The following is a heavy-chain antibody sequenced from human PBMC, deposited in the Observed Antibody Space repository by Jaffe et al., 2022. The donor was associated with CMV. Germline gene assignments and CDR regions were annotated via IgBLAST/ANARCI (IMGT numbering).Heavy chain of an antibody. Sequence: EVQLVESGGGLVQPGRSLRLSCTASGFTFGDYAMSWVRQAPGKGLEWVGFIRSKAYGGTTEYAASVKGRFTISRDDSKSIAYLQMNSLKTEDTAVYYCTRFPGVANIVVVPAERHGFSPYYYYMDVWGKGTTVTVSS. CDR2: IRSKAYGGTT. V-gene: IGHV3-49*04. D-gene: IGHD2-2*01. CDR1: GFTFGDYA. CDR3: TRFPGVANIVVVPAERHGFSPYYYYMDV. J-gene: IGHJ6*03.